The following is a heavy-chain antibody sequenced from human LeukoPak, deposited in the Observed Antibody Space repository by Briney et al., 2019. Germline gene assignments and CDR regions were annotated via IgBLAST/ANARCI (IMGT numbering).Heavy chain of an antibody. CDR2: IIPISGDT. V-gene: IGHV1-2*02. CDR1: GYTFTGYY. Sequence: GASVKVSCKASGYTFTGYYIHWVRQAPGQGLQWMGWIIPISGDTNYAQKFQGRVTMTRDTSINTAYMELSSLRSDDTAVFYCARAPTLGYCSGDSCYLAYWGQGTLVTVSS. J-gene: IGHJ4*02. D-gene: IGHD2-15*01. CDR3: ARAPTLGYCSGDSCYLAY.